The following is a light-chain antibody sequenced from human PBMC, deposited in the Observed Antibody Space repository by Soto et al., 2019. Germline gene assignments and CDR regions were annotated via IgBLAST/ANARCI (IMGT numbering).Light chain of an antibody. V-gene: IGLV2-14*01. Sequence: QSALTQPASVSGSPGQSITISCTGTSSDVGGYNYVSSYQQHPGQVPKLTIYEVTNRPSGVSSRFSGSKSGNTASLTISGIQAEDEADYYCSSYTNSDTWVFGGGTKLTVL. CDR2: EVT. CDR3: SSYTNSDTWV. J-gene: IGLJ3*02. CDR1: SSDVGGYNY.